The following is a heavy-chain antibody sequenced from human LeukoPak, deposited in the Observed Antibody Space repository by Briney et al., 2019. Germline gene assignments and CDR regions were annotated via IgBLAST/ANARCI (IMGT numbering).Heavy chain of an antibody. CDR3: AKDQDGSGGFDY. J-gene: IGHJ4*02. D-gene: IGHD3-10*01. Sequence: GGSLRLSCAASGFTFSSHAMHGVRQAPGKGLEWVAVISYDTSNKYYVDSVKGRFTISRDNSKDTLYLQMNSLRAEARAVYYWAKDQDGSGGFDYWGQGTLVTVSS. CDR2: ISYDTSNK. V-gene: IGHV3-30*04. CDR1: GFTFSSHA.